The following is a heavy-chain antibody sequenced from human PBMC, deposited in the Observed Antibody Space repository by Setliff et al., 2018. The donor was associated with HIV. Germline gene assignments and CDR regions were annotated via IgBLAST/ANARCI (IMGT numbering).Heavy chain of an antibody. CDR1: GYSISSGYY. V-gene: IGHV4-38-2*02. J-gene: IGHJ4*02. CDR3: ARTDHTSSSDF. CDR2: IYHSGST. D-gene: IGHD6-6*01. Sequence: PSETLSLTCTVSGYSISSGYYWGWIRQPPGKGLEWIGSIYHSGSTYYNPSLKSRVTISVDTSKNQFSLKLSSVTAADTAVYYCARTDHTSSSDFWGQGTLVTVSS.